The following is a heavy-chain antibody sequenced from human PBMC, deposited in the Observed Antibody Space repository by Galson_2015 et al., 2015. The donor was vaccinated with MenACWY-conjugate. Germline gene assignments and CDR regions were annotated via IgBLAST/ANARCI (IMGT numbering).Heavy chain of an antibody. Sequence: SLRLSCAASGFTLTNNAMHWVRQAPGKGLEWVAVISSDGRKTFYSDSVKGRLTISRDTSKNALNLQMDGLRPDDTAVYYCAKDAAKPHSLQANFFDHWGQGIWVAVSS. CDR1: GFTLTNNA. D-gene: IGHD4-11*01. V-gene: IGHV3-30*18. CDR2: ISSDGRKT. J-gene: IGHJ4*02. CDR3: AKDAAKPHSLQANFFDH.